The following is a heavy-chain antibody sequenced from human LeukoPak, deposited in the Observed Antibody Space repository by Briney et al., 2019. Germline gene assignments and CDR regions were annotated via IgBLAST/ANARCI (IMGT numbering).Heavy chain of an antibody. J-gene: IGHJ4*02. CDR1: GFTFSSYG. V-gene: IGHV3-30*18. CDR2: ISYDGSNK. D-gene: IGHD6-19*01. Sequence: GGSLRLSCAASGFTFSSYGMHWVRQAPGKGLEWVAVISYDGSNKYYADSVKGRFTISRDNAKNSLYLQMNSLRAEDTAVYFCAKLYGSGCYGGPDSWGQGTLVTVSS. CDR3: AKLYGSGCYGGPDS.